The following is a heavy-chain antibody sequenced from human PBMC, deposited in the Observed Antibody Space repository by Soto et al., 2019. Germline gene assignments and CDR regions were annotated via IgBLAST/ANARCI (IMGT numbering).Heavy chain of an antibody. J-gene: IGHJ3*02. CDR1: GFTFNTYA. D-gene: IGHD3-16*01. CDR3: ATFTFGRPFDT. V-gene: IGHV3-23*01. CDR2: ISGSGFST. Sequence: EVHLLKSGGGLVQPGGSLRLSCAASGFTFNTYAISWVRQAPGQGLEWVSAISGSGFSTYYADSVKGRFSISSDSSKNTLLLQMNSLRADDTAVYFCATFTFGRPFDTWGQGTMVTVSS.